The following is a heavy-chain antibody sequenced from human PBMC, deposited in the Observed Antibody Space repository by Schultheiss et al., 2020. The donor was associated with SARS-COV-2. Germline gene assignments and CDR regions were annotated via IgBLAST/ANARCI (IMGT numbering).Heavy chain of an antibody. CDR3: ATRPMVTDYFDY. CDR2: INHSGST. Sequence: SQTLSLTCAVYGGSFSGYYWSWIRQPPGKGLEWIGEINHSGSTNYNPSLKSRVTISVDTSKNQFSLKLSSVTAADTAVYYCATRPMVTDYFDYWGQGTLVTVSS. D-gene: IGHD5-18*01. J-gene: IGHJ4*02. CDR1: GGSFSGYY. V-gene: IGHV4-34*01.